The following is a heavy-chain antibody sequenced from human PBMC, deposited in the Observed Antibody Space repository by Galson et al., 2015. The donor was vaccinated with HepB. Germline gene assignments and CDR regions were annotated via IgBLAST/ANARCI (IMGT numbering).Heavy chain of an antibody. CDR3: ATSYDYGPND. V-gene: IGHV3-11*01. CDR2: ISTGGSTI. J-gene: IGHJ6*02. CDR1: GFIFSDSY. Sequence: SLRLSCAASGFIFSDSYMSWIRQAPGKGLEWVSYISTGGSTIHYADSVKGRFTISRDNAKNSLYLQMDSLRSDDTAVYYCATSYDYGPNDRGQGTPVTASS.